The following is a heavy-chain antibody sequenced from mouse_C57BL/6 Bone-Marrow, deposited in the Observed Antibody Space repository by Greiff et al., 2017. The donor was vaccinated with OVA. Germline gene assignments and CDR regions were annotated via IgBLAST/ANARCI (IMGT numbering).Heavy chain of an antibody. D-gene: IGHD1-1*01. CDR1: GYTFTSYG. J-gene: IGHJ2*01. CDR2: LYPRSGNT. CDR3: ARSATTVVATRYYFDY. Sequence: VQLKESGAELARPGASVKLSCKASGYTFTSYGISWVKQRTGQGLEWIGELYPRSGNTYYNEKFKGKATLTADKSSSTAYMELRSLTYEDSAVYFCARSATTVVATRYYFDYWGQGTTLTVSS. V-gene: IGHV1-81*01.